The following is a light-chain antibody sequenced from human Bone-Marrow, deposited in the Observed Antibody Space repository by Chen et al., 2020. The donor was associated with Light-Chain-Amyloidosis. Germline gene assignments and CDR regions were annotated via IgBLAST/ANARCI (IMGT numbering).Light chain of an antibody. CDR3: QKYNSAPPA. CDR1: QGISNC. CDR2: AAS. V-gene: IGKV1-27*01. Sequence: DIQMTQSPSSLSASIGDRVTITCRASQGISNCLAWFQRKPGKVPKLLIYAASTLQSGVPSRFSGRGSGTDFTLTISCLQPEDVATYYCQKYNSAPPAFGGGTKVEIK. J-gene: IGKJ4*01.